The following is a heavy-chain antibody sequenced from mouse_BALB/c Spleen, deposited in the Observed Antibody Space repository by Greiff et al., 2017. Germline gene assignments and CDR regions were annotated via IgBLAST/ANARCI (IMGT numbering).Heavy chain of an antibody. CDR3: ARWYDDYYAMDY. V-gene: IGHV1-26*01. CDR1: GYSFTGYY. D-gene: IGHD2-14*01. J-gene: IGHJ4*01. CDR2: INPYNGAT. Sequence: EVQLQQSGPELVKPGASVKISCKASGYSFTGYYMHWVKQSHVKSLEWIGRINPYNGATSYNQNFKDKASLTVDKSSSTAYMELHSLTSEDSAVYYCARWYDDYYAMDYWGQGTSVTVSS.